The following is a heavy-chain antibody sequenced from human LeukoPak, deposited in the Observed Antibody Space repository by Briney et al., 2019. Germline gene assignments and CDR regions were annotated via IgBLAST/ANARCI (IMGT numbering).Heavy chain of an antibody. D-gene: IGHD3-22*01. J-gene: IGHJ4*02. V-gene: IGHV4-59*01. Sequence: SETLSLTCTVSGGSISSYYWSWIRQPPGKGLEWIGYIYYSGSTNYNPSLKSRVTISVDTSKNQFSLKLSSVTAADTAVYYCARAEGYYYDSSGSLFDYWGQGTLVTVSS. CDR3: ARAEGYYYDSSGSLFDY. CDR1: GGSISSYY. CDR2: IYYSGST.